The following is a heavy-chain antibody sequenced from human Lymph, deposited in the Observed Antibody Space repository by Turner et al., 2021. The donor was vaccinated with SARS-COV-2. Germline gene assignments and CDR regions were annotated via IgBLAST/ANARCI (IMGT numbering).Heavy chain of an antibody. J-gene: IGHJ6*02. CDR3: ARDLGTYGMDV. CDR2: IYSGGTT. D-gene: IGHD6-13*01. Sequence: EVQLVETGGGLIQPGGSLSLSCAASGIIVSRNYMNWVRQAPGKGLEWGSVIYSGGTTYYADSVKGRFTISRDNSKNTLYLQMNSLRVEDTAVYYCARDLGTYGMDVWGQGTTVTVSS. V-gene: IGHV3-53*02. CDR1: GIIVSRNY.